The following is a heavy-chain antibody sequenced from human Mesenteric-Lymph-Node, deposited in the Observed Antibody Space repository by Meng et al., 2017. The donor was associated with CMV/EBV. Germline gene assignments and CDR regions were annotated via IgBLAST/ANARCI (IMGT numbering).Heavy chain of an antibody. J-gene: IGHJ6*02. CDR1: GGSVTSGSYY. CDR2: VFYTGSA. D-gene: IGHD3-16*01. V-gene: IGHV4-61*01. Sequence: GSLRLSCTVSGGSVTSGSYYWSWIRQPPGKGLEWIGYVFYTGSANNNPSLKSRVTISVDTSKNQFSLKLNSVTAADTAVYYCARDRESSTWGDYYYYGMDVWGQGTTVTVSS. CDR3: ARDRESSTWGDYYYYGMDV.